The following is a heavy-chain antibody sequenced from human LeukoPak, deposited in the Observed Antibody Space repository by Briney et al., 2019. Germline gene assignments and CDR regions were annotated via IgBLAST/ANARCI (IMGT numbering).Heavy chain of an antibody. J-gene: IGHJ4*02. CDR3: ARAHYDSSGYYFDY. D-gene: IGHD3-22*01. CDR2: IYSGGST. Sequence: GGSLRLSCAASGFTVSSNYMSWVRQAPGKGLGWVSVIYSGGSTYYADSVKGRFTISRDNSKNTLYLQKNSLRAEDTAVYYCARAHYDSSGYYFDYWGQGTLVTVSS. CDR1: GFTVSSNY. V-gene: IGHV3-53*01.